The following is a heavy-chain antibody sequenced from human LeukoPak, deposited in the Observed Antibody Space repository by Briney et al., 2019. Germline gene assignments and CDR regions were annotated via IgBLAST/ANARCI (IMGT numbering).Heavy chain of an antibody. CDR3: AKDTRGVSWPTQLDY. V-gene: IGHV3-30*18. CDR2: ISYDGSNK. Sequence: GGSLRLSCAVSGFTFSSYGMHWVRQAPGEGLEWVAVISYDGSNKYYADSVKGRFTISRDNSKNTLYLQMNSLRAEDTAVYYCAKDTRGVSWPTQLDYWGQGTLVTVSS. D-gene: IGHD2-2*01. CDR1: GFTFSSYG. J-gene: IGHJ4*02.